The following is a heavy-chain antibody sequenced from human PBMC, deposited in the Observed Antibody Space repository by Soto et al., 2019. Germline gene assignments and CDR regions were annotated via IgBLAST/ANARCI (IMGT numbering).Heavy chain of an antibody. V-gene: IGHV3-30-3*01. J-gene: IGHJ5*02. CDR2: ISYDGSNK. CDR1: GFTFSSYA. CDR3: ARDQTYYYDSSGYYSYNWFDP. D-gene: IGHD3-22*01. Sequence: QVQLVESGGGVVQPGRSLRLSCAASGFTFSSYAMHWVRQAPGKGLEWVAVISYDGSNKYYADSVKGRFTISRDNSKNTLYLQKNSLSAEDTAVYYCARDQTYYYDSSGYYSYNWFDPWGQGTLVTVSS.